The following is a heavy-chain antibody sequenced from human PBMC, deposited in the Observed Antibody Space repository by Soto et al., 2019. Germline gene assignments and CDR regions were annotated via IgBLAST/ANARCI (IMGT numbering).Heavy chain of an antibody. J-gene: IGHJ6*02. Sequence: SETPSLTCTVSGGSISSGDYYWSWVRQPPGKGLEWIGYIYYSGSTYYNPSLKSRVTISVDTSKNQFSLKLSSVTAADTAVYYCARDGSGWYYYYYGMDVWGPGTTVTVSS. CDR3: ARDGSGWYYYYYGMDV. D-gene: IGHD6-19*01. CDR2: IYYSGST. V-gene: IGHV4-30-4*01. CDR1: GGSISSGDYY.